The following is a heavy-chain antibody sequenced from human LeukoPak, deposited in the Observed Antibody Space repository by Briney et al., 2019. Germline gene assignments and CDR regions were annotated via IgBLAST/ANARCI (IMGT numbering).Heavy chain of an antibody. Sequence: GGSLRLSCAASGFTFSSYGMSWVRQAPGKGLEWVSGISGSGGSTYNADSVKGRVTISRDNSKNTLYLQMNTLRAEDTAVYYCARLHRFGDLSQYYFDHWGQGTLVTVSS. J-gene: IGHJ4*02. CDR2: ISGSGGST. CDR3: ARLHRFGDLSQYYFDH. CDR1: GFTFSSYG. V-gene: IGHV3-23*01. D-gene: IGHD3-10*01.